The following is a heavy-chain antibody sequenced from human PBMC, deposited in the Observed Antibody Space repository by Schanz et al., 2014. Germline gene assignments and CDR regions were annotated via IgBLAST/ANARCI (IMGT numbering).Heavy chain of an antibody. CDR1: GFIFEDYA. CDR3: ARAPGANASPYYFDY. CDR2: ISWNSYSL. J-gene: IGHJ4*02. Sequence: VQLVESGGGLVQSGGSLRLSCAASGFIFEDYAMYWVRQAPGKGLEWVSGISWNSYSLLYADSVQGRFTISRDNAKNSLYLQMNSLRHDDTAFYYCARAPGANASPYYFDYWGQGSLVTVSS. V-gene: IGHV3-9*01. D-gene: IGHD2-8*01.